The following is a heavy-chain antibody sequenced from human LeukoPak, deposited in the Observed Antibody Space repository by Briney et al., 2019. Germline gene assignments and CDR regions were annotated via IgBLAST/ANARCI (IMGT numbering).Heavy chain of an antibody. Sequence: GGSLRLSCAASGFTVSSNYMSWVRQAPGKGLEWVSVIYSGGSTYYADSVKGRFTISRDNSKNTLYLQMNSLRAEDTAVYYCARNWDRYKYYFDYWGQGTLVTVCS. CDR1: GFTVSSNY. CDR2: IYSGGST. V-gene: IGHV3-53*01. CDR3: ARNWDRYKYYFDY. J-gene: IGHJ4*02. D-gene: IGHD7-27*01.